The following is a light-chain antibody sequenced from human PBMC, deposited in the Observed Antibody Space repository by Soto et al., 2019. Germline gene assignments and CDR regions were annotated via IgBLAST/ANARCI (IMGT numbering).Light chain of an antibody. CDR1: QSVSSY. Sequence: EIVLTQSPSTLSLSPGERATLSCRASQSVSSYLAWYQQRPGQAPRLLIYDASNRATAIPARFSGSGSGTDFTLTISSLEPEDFAVYYCQQRTNGPLTFGGGTKVEIK. V-gene: IGKV3-11*01. CDR3: QQRTNGPLT. CDR2: DAS. J-gene: IGKJ4*01.